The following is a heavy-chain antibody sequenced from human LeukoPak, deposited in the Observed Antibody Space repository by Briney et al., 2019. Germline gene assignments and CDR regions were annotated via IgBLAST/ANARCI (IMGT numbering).Heavy chain of an antibody. CDR3: ARAPTSGYYVLDY. Sequence: LRLSCAASGFTFSSYAMSWVRQAPGKGLEWIGYIYYSGTTYYNPSLESRLTISFDMSKNHFSLMLSSVTAADTAVYYCARAPTSGYYVLDYWGRGTLVTVSS. V-gene: IGHV4-31*02. D-gene: IGHD3-22*01. J-gene: IGHJ4*02. CDR2: IYYSGTT. CDR1: GFTFSSYA.